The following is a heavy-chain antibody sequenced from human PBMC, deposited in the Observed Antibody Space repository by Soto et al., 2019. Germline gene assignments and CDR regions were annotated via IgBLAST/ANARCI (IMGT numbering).Heavy chain of an antibody. CDR3: ARGLSKGYCSGGSCYPYYYYGMDV. Sequence: QVQLVQSGAEVKKPGSSVKVSCKASGGTFSSYAISWVRQAPGQGLEWMGGIIPIFGTANYAQKFQGRVTITADESTSTDYMEMSSLRSEDTAVYYCARGLSKGYCSGGSCYPYYYYGMDVWGQGTTVTVSS. J-gene: IGHJ6*02. D-gene: IGHD2-15*01. CDR1: GGTFSSYA. V-gene: IGHV1-69*01. CDR2: IIPIFGTA.